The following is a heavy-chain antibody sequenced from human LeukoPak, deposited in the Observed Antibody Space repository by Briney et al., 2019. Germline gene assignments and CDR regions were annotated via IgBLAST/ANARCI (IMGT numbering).Heavy chain of an antibody. J-gene: IGHJ4*02. CDR2: IRSKAYGETA. D-gene: IGHD1-1*01. CDR1: GFTFGDYA. CDR3: TRDRGAYNLYDY. Sequence: GGSLRLSCTASGFTFGDYAMSWIRQAPGKGLEWVGFIRSKAYGETADYAASVKGRFTISRDDSKAIAYLQMSSLKTEDTAVYHCTRDRGAYNLYDYWGQGTLVTVSS. V-gene: IGHV3-49*03.